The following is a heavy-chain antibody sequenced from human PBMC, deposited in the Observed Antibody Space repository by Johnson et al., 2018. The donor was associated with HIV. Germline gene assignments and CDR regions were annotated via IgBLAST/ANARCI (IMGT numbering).Heavy chain of an antibody. V-gene: IGHV3-NL1*01. CDR1: GFTFSSYA. J-gene: IGHJ3*02. Sequence: QVQLVESGGGVVQPGRSLRLSCAASGFTFSSYAMHWVRQAPGKGLEWVAVIYSGGSTYYADSVKGRFTISRDNSKNTRYLQINSLKTEDTAVYYCTTGFAAFDIWGQGTMVTVSS. CDR3: TTGFAAFDI. CDR2: IYSGGST.